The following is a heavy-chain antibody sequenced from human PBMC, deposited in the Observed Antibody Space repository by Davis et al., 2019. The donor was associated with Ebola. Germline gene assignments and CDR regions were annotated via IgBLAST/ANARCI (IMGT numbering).Heavy chain of an antibody. D-gene: IGHD5-18*01. J-gene: IGHJ4*02. V-gene: IGHV3-74*01. CDR2: INIDGSST. Sequence: GESLKISCEASGFTFSSYWMHWVRQAPGKGLVWVSRINIDGSSTSYADSVKGRFTISRDNAKNTLYLQMNSLRPEDTALYYCAKGIAPDTAMDYWGQGTLVTVSS. CDR3: AKGIAPDTAMDY. CDR1: GFTFSSYW.